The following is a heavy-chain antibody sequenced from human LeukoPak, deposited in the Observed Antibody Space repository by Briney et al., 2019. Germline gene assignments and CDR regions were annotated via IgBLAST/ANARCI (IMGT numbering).Heavy chain of an antibody. V-gene: IGHV3-20*04. CDR3: ARDQFGVIIVTSQYYFDY. CDR1: GFTFGDYG. J-gene: IGHJ4*02. Sequence: GGSLRLSCAASGFTFGDYGMSWVRQAPGKGLEWVSGINWNGGSTGYADSVKGRFTISRDNAKNSLYLQMNSLRAEDTALYYCARDQFGVIIVTSQYYFDYWGQGTLVTVSS. D-gene: IGHD3-3*01. CDR2: INWNGGST.